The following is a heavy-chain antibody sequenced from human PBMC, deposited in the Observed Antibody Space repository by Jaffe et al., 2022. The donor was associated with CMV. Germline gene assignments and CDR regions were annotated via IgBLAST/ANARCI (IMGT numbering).Heavy chain of an antibody. CDR2: IIPIFGTA. CDR3: ASVVPAAIKWSGRNYDAFDI. V-gene: IGHV1-69*01. CDR1: GGTFSSYA. D-gene: IGHD2-2*02. Sequence: QVQLVQSGAEVKKPGSSVKVSCKASGGTFSSYAISWVRQAPGQGLEWMGGIIPIFGTANYAQKFQGRVTITADESTSTAYMELSSLRSEDTAVYYCASVVPAAIKWSGRNYDAFDIWGQGTMVTVSS. J-gene: IGHJ3*02.